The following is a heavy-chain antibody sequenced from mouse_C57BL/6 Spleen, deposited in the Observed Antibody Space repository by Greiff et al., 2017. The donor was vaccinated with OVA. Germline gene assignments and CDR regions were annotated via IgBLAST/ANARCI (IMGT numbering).Heavy chain of an antibody. CDR1: GYAFSSYW. Sequence: QVQLQQSGAELVKPGASVKISCKASGYAFSSYWLNWVKQRPGKGLVWIGQIYPGDGDTNYNGKFKGKATLTADKSSSTAYMQVSSLTSEDSAVYFCARMDYGPYFDYWGQGTTLTVSS. J-gene: IGHJ2*01. D-gene: IGHD1-1*01. CDR2: IYPGDGDT. CDR3: ARMDYGPYFDY. V-gene: IGHV1-80*01.